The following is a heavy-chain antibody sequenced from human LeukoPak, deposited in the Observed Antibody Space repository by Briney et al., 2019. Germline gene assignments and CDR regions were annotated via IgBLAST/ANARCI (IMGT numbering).Heavy chain of an antibody. D-gene: IGHD5-18*01. CDR3: ARVSCGYNCHYAMDV. V-gene: IGHV1-18*01. J-gene: IGHJ6*02. CDR2: VSAHSGNT. Sequence: ASVKVSCKASGYTFASYGISWLRQAPGQGLEWVGWVSAHSGNTKYAERVQGRASMTADASTSTAYMELRSLRSDDTALYYCARVSCGYNCHYAMDVWGQGTTVTVSS. CDR1: GYTFASYG.